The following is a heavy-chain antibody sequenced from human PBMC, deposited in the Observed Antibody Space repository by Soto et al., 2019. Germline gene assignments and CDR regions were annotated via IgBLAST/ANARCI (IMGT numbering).Heavy chain of an antibody. V-gene: IGHV3-30*18. Sequence: QDHLVESGGGVVQPGTSLRLSCAASGFTFNTYGMHWFRQAPGKGLEWVAVISYDGSDKFYADSVKGRFTISRDNSKNTLYLQMSSLRPEDTAIYYCAKSPNFYCSSPNCYKYYFDYWGQGTLVTVSS. CDR2: ISYDGSDK. J-gene: IGHJ4*02. CDR3: AKSPNFYCSSPNCYKYYFDY. CDR1: GFTFNTYG. D-gene: IGHD2-2*02.